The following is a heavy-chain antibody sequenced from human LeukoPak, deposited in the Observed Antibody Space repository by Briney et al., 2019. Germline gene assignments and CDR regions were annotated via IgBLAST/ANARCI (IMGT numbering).Heavy chain of an antibody. Sequence: ASVKVSCKASGYIFTGYYMHWVRQAPGQGLEWMGWINPNSGDTNYAQKFQGRVTMIRDTSISTAYMELSSLRSEDTAVYYCARVGRVRDSSGYYLGYWGQGTLVTVSS. CDR1: GYIFTGYY. D-gene: IGHD3-22*01. J-gene: IGHJ4*02. CDR2: INPNSGDT. V-gene: IGHV1-2*02. CDR3: ARVGRVRDSSGYYLGY.